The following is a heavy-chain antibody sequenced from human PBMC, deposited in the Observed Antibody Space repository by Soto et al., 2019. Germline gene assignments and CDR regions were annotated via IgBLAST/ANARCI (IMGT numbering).Heavy chain of an antibody. CDR1: GFTFTNYV. J-gene: IGHJ4*02. CDR2: ISNSVSNT. V-gene: IGHV3-23*01. CDR3: ASRRCSSASCGPGLFDS. D-gene: IGHD2-2*01. Sequence: EVQLLESGGGLVQPGGSLRLSCAASGFTFTNYVMSWVRQAPGKGLEWVSGISNSVSNTYYADSVKGRFTISRDNSKSTLYLQMSSLRVEDTAVYYCASRRCSSASCGPGLFDSWGQGTLVTVSS.